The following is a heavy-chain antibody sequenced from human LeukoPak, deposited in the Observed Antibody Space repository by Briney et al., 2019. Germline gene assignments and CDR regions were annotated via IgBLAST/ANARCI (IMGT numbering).Heavy chain of an antibody. CDR3: ARVSVVYGMDV. CDR1: GGSIDSDY. Sequence: PSETLSLTCSVSGGSIDSDYWSWIRQCPGKGLEWIGYMFYTGSTNYNPSLKSRVTISLATSKTHFSLKLSSVTPAGTAVYFCARVSVVYGMDVWGQGTTVTVSS. J-gene: IGHJ6*02. V-gene: IGHV4-59*01. CDR2: MFYTGST.